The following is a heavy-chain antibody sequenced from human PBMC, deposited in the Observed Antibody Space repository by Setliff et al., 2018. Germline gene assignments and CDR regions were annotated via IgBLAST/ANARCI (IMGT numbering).Heavy chain of an antibody. D-gene: IGHD1-26*01. CDR2: IHISGST. CDR3: ARAPPNRYSGSYEYFYMDV. CDR1: GDSISSYY. Sequence: PSETLSLTCTVSGDSISSYYWSWIRQPPGKGLEWIGYIHISGSTNYNPSLKSRVTLSVDTSKNQFSLKVSSVTAADTAVYYCARAPPNRYSGSYEYFYMDVWGKGTTVTVSS. V-gene: IGHV4-4*08. J-gene: IGHJ6*03.